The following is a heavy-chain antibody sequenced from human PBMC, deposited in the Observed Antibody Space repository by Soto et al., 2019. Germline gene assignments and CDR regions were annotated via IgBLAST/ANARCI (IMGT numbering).Heavy chain of an antibody. Sequence: QVRLVQSGPEVKKPGASVRVSCKASGYTFANYRITWVRQTSGQGLEWLGWISGYNINTHYAQKFEDRVTLTTDKSTSTVYMELRSLKSDDTAIYFCARERRWEPLLYWGQGTLVTVS. CDR3: ARERRWEPLLY. J-gene: IGHJ4*02. V-gene: IGHV1-18*01. D-gene: IGHD1-26*01. CDR2: ISGYNINT. CDR1: GYTFANYR.